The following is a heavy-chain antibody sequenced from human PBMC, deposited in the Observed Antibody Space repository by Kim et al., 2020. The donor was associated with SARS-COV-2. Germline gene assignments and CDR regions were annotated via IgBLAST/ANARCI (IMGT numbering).Heavy chain of an antibody. D-gene: IGHD2-15*01. V-gene: IGHV3-23*01. CDR3: AKDRTADDLGIVVVVAAT. CDR2: ISGSGGST. Sequence: EGSLRLSCAASGFTFSSYAMSWVRQAPGKGLEWVSAISGSGGSTYYADSVKGRFTISRDNSKNTLYLQMNSLRAEDTAVYYCAKDRTADDLGIVVVVAATWGQGTLVTVSS. J-gene: IGHJ4*02. CDR1: GFTFSSYA.